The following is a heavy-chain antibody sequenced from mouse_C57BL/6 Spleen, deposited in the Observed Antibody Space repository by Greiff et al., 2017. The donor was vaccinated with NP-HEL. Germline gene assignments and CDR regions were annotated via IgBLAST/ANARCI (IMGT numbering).Heavy chain of an antibody. V-gene: IGHV5-6*01. CDR2: ISSGGSYT. J-gene: IGHJ2*01. CDR3: ARQGTKTGYYFDY. Sequence: EVNVVESGGDLVKPGGSLKLSCAASGFTFSSYGMSWVRQTPDKRLEWVATISSGGSYTYYPDSVKGRFTISRDNAKNTLYLQMSSLKSEDTAMYYCARQGTKTGYYFDYWGQGTTLTVSS. D-gene: IGHD4-1*01. CDR1: GFTFSSYG.